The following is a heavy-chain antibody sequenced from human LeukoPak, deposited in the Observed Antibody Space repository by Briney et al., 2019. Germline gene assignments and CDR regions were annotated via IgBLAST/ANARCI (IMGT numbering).Heavy chain of an antibody. Sequence: PGGSLRLSCAASGFTFDDYAIHWVRQAPGKGLEWVSLISGDGGNTYYADSVKGRFTLSRDNSENSLYLQMNSLRSEDTAFYYCAKDKALGYCSAGSCLYLDYWGQGTLVTVSS. CDR3: AKDKALGYCSAGSCLYLDY. CDR2: ISGDGGNT. V-gene: IGHV3-43*02. D-gene: IGHD2-15*01. CDR1: GFTFDDYA. J-gene: IGHJ4*02.